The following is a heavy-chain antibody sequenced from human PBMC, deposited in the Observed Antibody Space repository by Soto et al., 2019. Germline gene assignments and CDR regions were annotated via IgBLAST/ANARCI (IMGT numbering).Heavy chain of an antibody. Sequence: TSETKSVTCGVGDGSSGGYYGTWISQPPGTGLEWIGEINHSGSTNYNPSLKSRVTISVDTSKNQFSLKLTSVTAADTAVYYCARDKITGLFDYWGQGTLVTVSS. CDR2: INHSGST. CDR3: ARDKITGLFDY. D-gene: IGHD2-8*02. J-gene: IGHJ4*02. V-gene: IGHV4-34*01. CDR1: DGSSGGYY.